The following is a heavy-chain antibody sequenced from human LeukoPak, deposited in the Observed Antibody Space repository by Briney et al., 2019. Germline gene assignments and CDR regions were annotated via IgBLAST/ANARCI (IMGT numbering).Heavy chain of an antibody. CDR3: ATVVSTNYFDY. CDR2: IYYSGST. V-gene: IGHV4-39*01. J-gene: IGHJ4*02. CDR1: GGSISSSSYY. Sequence: SETLSLTCTVSGGSISSSSYYWGWIRQPPGKGLEWIGSIYYSGSTYYNPSLKSRVTISVDTSKNQFSLKLSSLTAADTAVYYCATVVSTNYFDYWGQGTLVTVSS. D-gene: IGHD2-2*01.